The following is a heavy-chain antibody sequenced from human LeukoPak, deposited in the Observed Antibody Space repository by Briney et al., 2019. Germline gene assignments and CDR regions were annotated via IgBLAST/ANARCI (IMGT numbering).Heavy chain of an antibody. CDR2: ISGSGGST. CDR1: GFTFSSYA. CDR3: AKGSRGYNPTDDY. Sequence: GGSLRLSCAASGFTFSSYAMSWVRQAPGKGLEWVSAISGSGGSTYYADSVKGRFTIYRDNTKNTLYLQMNSLRAEDTAVYYCAKGSRGYNPTDDYWGQGTLVTVSS. J-gene: IGHJ4*02. V-gene: IGHV3-23*01. D-gene: IGHD1-14*01.